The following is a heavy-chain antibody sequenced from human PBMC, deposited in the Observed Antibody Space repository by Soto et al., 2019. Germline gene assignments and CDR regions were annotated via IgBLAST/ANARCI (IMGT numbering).Heavy chain of an antibody. CDR1: GGSISSSNW. J-gene: IGHJ4*02. Sequence: SETLSLTCAVSGGSISSSNWWSWVRQPPGKGLEWIGEIYHSGNTNYNPSLKSRVTMAVDKSRNQFSLKLSSVTAADTAVYYCARRWGEGRVDYWGQGTLVTVPQ. CDR3: ARRWGEGRVDY. CDR2: IYHSGNT. V-gene: IGHV4-4*02. D-gene: IGHD3-10*01.